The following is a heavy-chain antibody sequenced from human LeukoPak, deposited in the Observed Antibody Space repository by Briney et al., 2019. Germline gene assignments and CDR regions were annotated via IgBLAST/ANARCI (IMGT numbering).Heavy chain of an antibody. CDR1: GFTFSSYS. V-gene: IGHV3-21*01. Sequence: GGSLRLSCAASGFTFSSYSMNWVRQAPGKGLEWVSSISSSSSYIYYADSVKGRFTISRDNAKNSLYLQMNSLRAEDTAVYYCARGSLAVAGVFDYWGQGTLVTVSS. D-gene: IGHD6-19*01. J-gene: IGHJ4*02. CDR3: ARGSLAVAGVFDY. CDR2: ISSSSSYI.